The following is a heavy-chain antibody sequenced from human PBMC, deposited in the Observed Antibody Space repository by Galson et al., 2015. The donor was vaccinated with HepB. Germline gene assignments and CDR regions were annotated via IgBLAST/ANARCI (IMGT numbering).Heavy chain of an antibody. Sequence: SLRLSCAASGFTFSSYGMHWVRQAPGKGLEWVAVIWYDGSNKYYADSVKGRFTISRDNSKNTLYLQMNSLRAEDTAVYYCARDMTRSSGWYREGFDYWGQGTLVTVSS. CDR2: IWYDGSNK. V-gene: IGHV3-33*08. CDR3: ARDMTRSSGWYREGFDY. J-gene: IGHJ4*02. D-gene: IGHD6-19*01. CDR1: GFTFSSYG.